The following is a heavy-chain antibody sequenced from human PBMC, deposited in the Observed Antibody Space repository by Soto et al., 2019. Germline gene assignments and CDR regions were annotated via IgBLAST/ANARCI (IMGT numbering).Heavy chain of an antibody. V-gene: IGHV4-59*01. J-gene: IGHJ5*02. CDR3: ARAHRSGWA. CDR2: LYNSGNA. D-gene: IGHD6-19*01. CDR1: AAAITSYY. Sequence: SETFPHTCTVSAAAITSYYWSWIRQPPGGGLEWIAYLYNSGNANYNSSLKSRVTISIDTSKNQFSLKLSSVAAADTAVYYCARAHRSGWAWGPGALVT.